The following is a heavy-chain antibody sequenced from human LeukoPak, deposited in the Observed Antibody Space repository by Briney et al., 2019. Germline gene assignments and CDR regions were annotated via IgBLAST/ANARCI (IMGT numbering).Heavy chain of an antibody. CDR2: IYYSGST. Sequence: SDTLSLTCTVSGGSISSYYWSWLRQPPGKGLEWIGYIYYSGSTNYNPSLKSRATISVDTSKNQFSLKLSSVTAADTAVYYCASSSGSYYPYWYFDLWGRGTLVTVSS. V-gene: IGHV4-59*07. CDR1: GGSISSYY. D-gene: IGHD1-26*01. J-gene: IGHJ2*01. CDR3: ASSSGSYYPYWYFDL.